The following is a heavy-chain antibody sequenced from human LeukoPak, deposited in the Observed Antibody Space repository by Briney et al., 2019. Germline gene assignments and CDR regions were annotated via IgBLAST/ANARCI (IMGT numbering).Heavy chain of an antibody. CDR3: AAQGGSGDLRY. CDR1: GFTFSNTW. V-gene: IGHV3-15*01. D-gene: IGHD4-17*01. CDR2: IKRIIDGGTT. J-gene: IGHJ4*02. Sequence: GGSLRLSCAASGFTFSNTWMNWVRQAPGKGLEWVGRIKRIIDGGTTDYAAPGKGRFTVSRDDSINTLYLQMSSHKTEDTAVYYWAAQGGSGDLRYWGQGTLVTVSS.